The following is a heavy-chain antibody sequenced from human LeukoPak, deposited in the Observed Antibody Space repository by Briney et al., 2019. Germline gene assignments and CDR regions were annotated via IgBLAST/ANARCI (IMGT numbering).Heavy chain of an antibody. CDR3: ARDWLHYSGSNYYYMDV. V-gene: IGHV1-46*03. Sequence: GASVKVSCKASGYTFISYYMHWVRQAPGQGLEWMGIINPSGGSTTYAQKLQGRVTMTRDTSTSTVYMELSSLRSEDTVVYYCARDWLHYSGSNYYYMDVWGKGTTVTVSS. J-gene: IGHJ6*03. CDR1: GYTFISYY. CDR2: INPSGGST. D-gene: IGHD3-10*01.